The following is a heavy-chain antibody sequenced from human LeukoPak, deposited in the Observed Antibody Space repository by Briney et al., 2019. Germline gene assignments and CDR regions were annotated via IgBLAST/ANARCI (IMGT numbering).Heavy chain of an antibody. V-gene: IGHV3-23*01. Sequence: PGGSLPHPRAASGFTFTRYAMNWVRQAPGKGLEWVSAISGSGDSTHYADSVKGRLTISRDNSKNTIYLVISTLRGEDTAVYYCAKDRGPYVGIDNNWFHPSGHRAPVIVSS. CDR3: AKDRGPYVGIDNNWFHP. CDR1: GFTFTRYA. CDR2: ISGSGDST. J-gene: IGHJ5*02. D-gene: IGHD3-10*02.